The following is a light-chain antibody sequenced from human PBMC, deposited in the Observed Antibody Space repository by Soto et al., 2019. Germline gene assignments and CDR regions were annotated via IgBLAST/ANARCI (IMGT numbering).Light chain of an antibody. CDR1: QSISSF. J-gene: IGKJ2*01. CDR3: QQRSNWYT. V-gene: IGKV3-11*01. Sequence: EIVLTQAAATLSLSPGERATLSCRASQSISSFLTWYQHKPGQAPRLLIYDASKRATGIPARFSGSGSGTDFTLTISSLEPEDFGVYYCQQRSNWYTFGQGTKVDIK. CDR2: DAS.